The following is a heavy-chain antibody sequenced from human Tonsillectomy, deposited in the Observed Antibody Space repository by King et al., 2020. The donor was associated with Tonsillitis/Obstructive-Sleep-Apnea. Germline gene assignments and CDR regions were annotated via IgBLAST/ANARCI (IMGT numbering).Heavy chain of an antibody. CDR2: ISAYNGNT. CDR1: GYTFTSYG. Sequence: VQLVQSGAEVKKPGASVKVSCKASGYTFTSYGISWVRQAPGQGLEWMGWISAYNGNTDYAQKLQGRVTMTTDTSTSTAYMELRSLRSDDTAVYYCAREWSDGFWSGYPQNYFDYWGQGTLVTVSS. D-gene: IGHD3-3*01. CDR3: AREWSDGFWSGYPQNYFDY. J-gene: IGHJ4*02. V-gene: IGHV1-18*01.